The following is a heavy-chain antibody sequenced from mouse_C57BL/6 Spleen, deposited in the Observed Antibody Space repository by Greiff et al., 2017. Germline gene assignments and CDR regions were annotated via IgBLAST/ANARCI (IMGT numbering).Heavy chain of an antibody. CDR1: GYTFTDYE. D-gene: IGHD1-3*01. Sequence: QVQLKQSGAELVRPGASVTLSCKASGYTFTDYEMHWVKQTPVHGLEWIGAIDPETGGTAYNQKFKGKAILTADKSSSTAYMELRSLTSEDSAVYYCTRKWLWYFDVWGTGTTVTVSS. CDR3: TRKWLWYFDV. V-gene: IGHV1-15*01. CDR2: IDPETGGT. J-gene: IGHJ1*03.